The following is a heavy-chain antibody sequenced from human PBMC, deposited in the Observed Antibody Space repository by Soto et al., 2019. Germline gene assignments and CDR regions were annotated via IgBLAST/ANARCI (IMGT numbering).Heavy chain of an antibody. CDR3: ARAFEIATYGMDV. CDR1: GGTFSSYT. V-gene: IGHV1-69*02. Sequence: QVQLVQSGAEVKKPGSSVKVSCKASGGTFSSYTISWVRQAPGQGLEWMGRIIPILGIANYAQKFQGRVTITADQSTSTAYMELSSLRSEDTAVYYCARAFEIATYGMDVWGQGTTVTVSS. CDR2: IIPILGIA. D-gene: IGHD1-26*01. J-gene: IGHJ6*02.